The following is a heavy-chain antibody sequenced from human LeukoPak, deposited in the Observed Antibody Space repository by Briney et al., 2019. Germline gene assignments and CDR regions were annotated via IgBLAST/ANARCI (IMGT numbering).Heavy chain of an antibody. CDR3: ARNVFLTDGCNSKLNWYFDL. J-gene: IGHJ2*01. CDR2: IYYSGST. CDR1: GGSISSHY. Sequence: SETLSLTCTVSGGSISSHYWSWIRQPPGKGLEWIGYIYYSGSTNYNPSLKSRVTISVDTSKNQFSLKLSSVTAADTAVYYCARNVFLTDGCNSKLNWYFDLWGRGTLVTVSS. D-gene: IGHD5-24*01. V-gene: IGHV4-59*11.